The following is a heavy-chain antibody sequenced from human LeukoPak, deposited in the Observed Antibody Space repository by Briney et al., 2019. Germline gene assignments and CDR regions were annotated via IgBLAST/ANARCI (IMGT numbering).Heavy chain of an antibody. CDR3: AAEGSLYYYDF. CDR1: GFIFNGYS. V-gene: IGHV3-30*03. D-gene: IGHD2-8*01. CDR2: ISYDGSNA. J-gene: IGHJ4*02. Sequence: GGSLRLSCAASGFIFNGYSMHWFRQAPGKGLEWVAVISYDGSNAYYEDSVKGRFTIPRDNSKYTVDLQMNSLRPEDTAVYYCAAEGSLYYYDFWGKGTLVTVSS.